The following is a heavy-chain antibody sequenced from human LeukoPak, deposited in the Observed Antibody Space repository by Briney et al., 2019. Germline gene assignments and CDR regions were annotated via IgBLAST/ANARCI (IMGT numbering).Heavy chain of an antibody. J-gene: IGHJ4*02. CDR1: GFTFSSYA. Sequence: GGSLRLSCAASGFTFSSYAMSWVRQAPGKGLEWVSAISGSGGSTYYADSVKGRFTISRDNSKNTLYLQMNSLRAEDTAVYYCAKHSSILIAVAGTSDYWGQGTLVTVSS. CDR3: AKHSSILIAVAGTSDY. D-gene: IGHD6-19*01. V-gene: IGHV3-23*01. CDR2: ISGSGGST.